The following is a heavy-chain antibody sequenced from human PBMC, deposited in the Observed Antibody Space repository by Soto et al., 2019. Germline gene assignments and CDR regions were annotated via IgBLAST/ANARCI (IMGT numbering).Heavy chain of an antibody. CDR1: GGSILDSTYY. Sequence: QLLLQESGPGLVKPSETLSLTCTVSGGSILDSTYYWAWIRQSPGKGLEWIGTIFYSGGTFYTPSLKSRVTMSVDTSNNQFSMKLSSVTDADTAVYYCARQASGYYYGWFDPWGQGPLVTVSS. J-gene: IGHJ5*02. CDR3: ARQASGYYYGWFDP. CDR2: IFYSGGT. V-gene: IGHV4-39*01. D-gene: IGHD3-22*01.